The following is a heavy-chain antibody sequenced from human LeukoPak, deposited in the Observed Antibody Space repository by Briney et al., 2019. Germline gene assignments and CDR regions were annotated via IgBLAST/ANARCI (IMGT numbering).Heavy chain of an antibody. Sequence: ASVKVSCKASGYTFTVYYMHWVRQAPGQGLEWMGWINPNSGGTNYAQKFQGRVTMTRDTSISTAYMELRSLRSDDTAVYYCARAVTMVRERWVDYWGQGTLVTVSS. CDR1: GYTFTVYY. CDR3: ARAVTMVRERWVDY. J-gene: IGHJ4*02. CDR2: INPNSGGT. V-gene: IGHV1-2*02. D-gene: IGHD3-10*01.